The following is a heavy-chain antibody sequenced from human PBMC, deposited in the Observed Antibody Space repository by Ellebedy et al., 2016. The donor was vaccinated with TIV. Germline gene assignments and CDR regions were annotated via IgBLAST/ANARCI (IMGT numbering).Heavy chain of an antibody. Sequence: GGSLRLSXAGSGFIFSSYAMTWVRQAPGKGLEWVSVISGSGISTYYADSVKGRFTISRDNSKNTLYLQMNSLRAEDTAVYYCGGYSGYENNWGQGTLVTVSS. CDR1: GFIFSSYA. CDR3: GGYSGYENN. CDR2: ISGSGIST. V-gene: IGHV3-23*01. D-gene: IGHD5-12*01. J-gene: IGHJ4*02.